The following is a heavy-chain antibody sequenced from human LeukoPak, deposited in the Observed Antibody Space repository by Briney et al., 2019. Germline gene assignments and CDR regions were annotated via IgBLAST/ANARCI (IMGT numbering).Heavy chain of an antibody. CDR1: GDSSSSSNNH. CDR3: ATHRRSGSGGSENAFEI. Sequence: SETLSLTCTVSGDSSSSSNNHWGWHRQAPGQGLEWFGNIYDSGTTHYNPSLKSRVTISGDTSKTQFSLKLNSVTAADTAIYYCATHRRSGSGGSENAFEIWGQGTMVTVSS. CDR2: IYDSGTT. J-gene: IGHJ3*02. D-gene: IGHD5-12*01. V-gene: IGHV4-39*01.